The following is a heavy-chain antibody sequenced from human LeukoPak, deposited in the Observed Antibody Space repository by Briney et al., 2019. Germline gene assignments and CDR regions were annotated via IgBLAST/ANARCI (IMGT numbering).Heavy chain of an antibody. Sequence: GRSLRLSCAGSGFAFDDYAMHWVRHAPGKGLEWVSGISWNSDNIDYADSVKGRFIISRDNAKNSLYLQMNRLRAEDTALYYCVKDTRIVVAGIFDFWGQGTLVTVSS. CDR3: VKDTRIVVAGIFDF. J-gene: IGHJ4*02. CDR2: ISWNSDNI. V-gene: IGHV3-9*01. CDR1: GFAFDDYA. D-gene: IGHD6-19*01.